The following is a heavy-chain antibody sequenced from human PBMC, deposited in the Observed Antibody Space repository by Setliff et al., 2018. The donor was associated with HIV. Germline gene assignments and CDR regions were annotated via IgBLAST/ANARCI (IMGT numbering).Heavy chain of an antibody. CDR2: FYHSGRT. Sequence: LSLTCAVSGYSISSGYYWGWIRQPPGKGLEWIGSFYHSGRTYYNPSLKSRVTISVDTSKNQFSLRLSSVTAADTAVYYCSRSYCGGDCSLVVDTNWLDPWGQGTLVTVSS. J-gene: IGHJ5*02. V-gene: IGHV4-38-2*01. D-gene: IGHD2-21*01. CDR3: SRSYCGGDCSLVVDTNWLDP. CDR1: GYSISSGYY.